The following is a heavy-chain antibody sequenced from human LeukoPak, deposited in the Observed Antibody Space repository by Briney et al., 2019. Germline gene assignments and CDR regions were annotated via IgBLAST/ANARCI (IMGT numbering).Heavy chain of an antibody. D-gene: IGHD1-26*01. CDR2: IRYDGSNK. CDR1: GFTFSSYG. CDR3: ARDRGSQSDY. J-gene: IGHJ4*02. V-gene: IGHV3-30*02. Sequence: GGSLRLSCAASGFTFSSYGMHWVRQAPGKGLEWVAFIRYDGSNKYYADSVKGRFTISRDNSKNSLYLQMNSLRAEDTAVYYCARDRGSQSDYWGQGTLVTVSS.